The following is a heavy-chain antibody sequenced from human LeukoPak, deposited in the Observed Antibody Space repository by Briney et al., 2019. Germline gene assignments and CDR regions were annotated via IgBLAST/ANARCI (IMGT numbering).Heavy chain of an antibody. V-gene: IGHV3-23*01. J-gene: IGHJ4*02. Sequence: GGSLRLSCAAFGFTFSGSGMSWVRQAPGKGLEWISSSGDSDGSTYYADSLKGRLTISRDNSKNTLYLQMNSLRAEDTAVYYCAKGGCRGTCNPLAYWGQGALVTVSP. CDR3: AKGGCRGTCNPLAY. CDR2: SGDSDGST. D-gene: IGHD2-15*01. CDR1: GFTFSGSG.